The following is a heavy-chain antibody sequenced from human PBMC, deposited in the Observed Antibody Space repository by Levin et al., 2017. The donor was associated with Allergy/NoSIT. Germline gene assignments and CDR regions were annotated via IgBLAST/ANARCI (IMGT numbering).Heavy chain of an antibody. CDR1: GFTFSSYA. CDR2: ISYDGSNK. Sequence: GESLKISCAASGFTFSSYAMHWVRQAPGKGLEWVAVISYDGSNKYYADSVKGRFTISRDNSKNTLYLQMNSLRAEDTAVYYCASPPRYYGSGSYYNVMDDYWGQGTLVTVSS. V-gene: IGHV3-30-3*01. J-gene: IGHJ4*02. D-gene: IGHD3-10*01. CDR3: ASPPRYYGSGSYYNVMDDY.